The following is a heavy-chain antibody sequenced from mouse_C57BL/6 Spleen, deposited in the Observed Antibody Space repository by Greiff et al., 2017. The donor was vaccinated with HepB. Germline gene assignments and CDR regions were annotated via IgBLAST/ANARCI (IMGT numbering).Heavy chain of an antibody. CDR2: INPNNGGT. J-gene: IGHJ2*01. CDR1: GYTFTDYN. Sequence: VQLQQSGPELVKPGASVKIPCKASGYTFTDYNMDWVKQSHGKSLEWIGAINPNNGGTIYNQKFKGKATLTVDKSSSTAYMELRSLTPEDTAVYYCARLGLWHYYFAYWGQGTTLTVSS. CDR3: ARLGLWHYYFAY. V-gene: IGHV1-18*01. D-gene: IGHD1-1*02.